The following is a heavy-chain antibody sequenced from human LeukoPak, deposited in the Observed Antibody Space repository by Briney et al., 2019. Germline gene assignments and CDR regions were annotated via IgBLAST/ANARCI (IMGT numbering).Heavy chain of an antibody. V-gene: IGHV3-48*03. Sequence: GGSLRLSCAASGFTFSSYEMNWVRQAPGKGLEWVSYISSSGSTIYYADPVKGRFTISRDNAKNSLYLQMNSLRAEDTAVYYCARGGRWHSPGDWGQGTLVTVSS. J-gene: IGHJ4*02. D-gene: IGHD5-24*01. CDR1: GFTFSSYE. CDR2: ISSSGSTI. CDR3: ARGGRWHSPGD.